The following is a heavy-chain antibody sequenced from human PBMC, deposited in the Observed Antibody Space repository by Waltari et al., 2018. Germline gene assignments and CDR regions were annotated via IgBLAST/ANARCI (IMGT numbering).Heavy chain of an antibody. CDR3: ARGWSGNSYFPY. D-gene: IGHD3-3*01. V-gene: IGHV4-59*02. CDR2: VYASVNT. CDR1: GVSVSRYY. J-gene: IGHJ4*02. Sequence: QVQLQESGPGLVRPSETLSLTCAVSGVSVSRYYWNWIRQSPERGLEWIGYVYASVNTNYNPSLKSRVIISADTSNNQLSLRLHPVTAADTAIYYCARGWSGNSYFPYWGQGALVTVSS.